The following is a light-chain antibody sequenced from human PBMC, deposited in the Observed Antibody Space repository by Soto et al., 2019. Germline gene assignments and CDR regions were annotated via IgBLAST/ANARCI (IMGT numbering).Light chain of an antibody. CDR2: AAS. CDR1: QSISSY. J-gene: IGKJ1*01. Sequence: DIQMTQSPSSLSAWVGDRVTITCRASQSISSYLNWYQQKPGKAPKLLIYAASSLQSGVPSRFSGSGSGTDFTLTISSLQPEDFATYYCQQSYSTPWTFGQGTKVDIK. CDR3: QQSYSTPWT. V-gene: IGKV1-39*01.